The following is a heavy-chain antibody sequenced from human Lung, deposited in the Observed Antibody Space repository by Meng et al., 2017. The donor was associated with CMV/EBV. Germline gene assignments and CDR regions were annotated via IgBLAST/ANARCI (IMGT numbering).Heavy chain of an antibody. D-gene: IGHD2-2*01. Sequence: SXVASGFTFNTYWMSWVRQAPGKGLEWVANIKQDGSEKYYVGSVKGRFTISRDNAKNSLYLQMNSLRAEDTAVYYCARDPRVKSYVVVPAASDYWXQGTXVTVAS. J-gene: IGHJ4*02. CDR1: GFTFNTYW. CDR2: IKQDGSEK. CDR3: ARDPRVKSYVVVPAASDY. V-gene: IGHV3-7*01.